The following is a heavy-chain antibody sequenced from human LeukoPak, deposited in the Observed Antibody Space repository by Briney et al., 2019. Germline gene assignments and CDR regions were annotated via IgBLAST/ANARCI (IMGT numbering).Heavy chain of an antibody. V-gene: IGHV4-4*07. D-gene: IGHD5-24*01. CDR2: IYTSGST. CDR1: GGSISSYY. J-gene: IGHJ3*02. Sequence: SETLSLTCTVSGGSISSYYWSWIRQPAGKGLEWIGRIYTSGSTNYNPSLKSRVTMSVDTSKNQFSLKLSSVTAADTAVYYCARDQGRWLLLRGTAFDIWAKGQWSPSPQ. CDR3: ARDQGRWLLLRGTAFDI.